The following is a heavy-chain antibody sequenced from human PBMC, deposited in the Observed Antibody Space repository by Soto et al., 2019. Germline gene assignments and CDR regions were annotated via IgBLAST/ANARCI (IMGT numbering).Heavy chain of an antibody. D-gene: IGHD6-25*01. Sequence: EVQLVESGGDLVQPGGSLRLSCAASGFIFSSYWMSWVRQAPGKGLEWVANIKQDGSERNYLDSVKGRFTISRDNAKNSLYLLRESRRAGDRGVYYCARLRRQADWGQGTLVTVSS. CDR3: ARLRRQAD. V-gene: IGHV3-7*05. CDR2: IKQDGSER. J-gene: IGHJ4*02. CDR1: GFIFSSYW.